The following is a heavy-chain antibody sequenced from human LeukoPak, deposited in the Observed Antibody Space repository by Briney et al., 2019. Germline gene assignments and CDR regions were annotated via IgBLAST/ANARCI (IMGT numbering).Heavy chain of an antibody. V-gene: IGHV4-38-2*02. CDR1: GYSISSGYY. D-gene: IGHD1-26*01. Sequence: SETLSLTCTVSGYSISSGYYWGWIRQPPGKGLEWIGSIYHSGSTYYNPSLKSRVTISVDRSKNQLSLKLSSVTAADTAVYYCARDRVGATAFDYWGQGTLVTVSS. CDR3: ARDRVGATAFDY. J-gene: IGHJ4*02. CDR2: IYHSGST.